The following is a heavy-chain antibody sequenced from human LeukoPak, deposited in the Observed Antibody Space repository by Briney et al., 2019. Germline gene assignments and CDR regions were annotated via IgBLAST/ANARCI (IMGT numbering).Heavy chain of an antibody. D-gene: IGHD4-23*01. V-gene: IGHV1-18*01. J-gene: IGHJ1*01. CDR2: ISAYNGNT. Sequence: GASVKVSCKASGYTFTSYGISWVRQAPGQGLEWMGWISAYNGNTNYAQKLQGRVTMTTDTSTSTAYMELSSLRSEDTAVYYCARSTTVVTEYFQHWGQGTLVTVSS. CDR3: ARSTTVVTEYFQH. CDR1: GYTFTSYG.